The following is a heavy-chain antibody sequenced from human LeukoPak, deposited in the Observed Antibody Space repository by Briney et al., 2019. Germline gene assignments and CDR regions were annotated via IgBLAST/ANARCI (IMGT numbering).Heavy chain of an antibody. CDR3: ARTVRYSSSWYDY. CDR1: GGSISSYY. J-gene: IGHJ4*02. Sequence: SETLSLTCTVSGGSISSYYWSWIRQPPGKGLEWIGYIYYSGSTNYNPSLKSRVTISVDTSKNQFSLKRSSVTAADTAVYYCARTVRYSSSWYDYWGQGTLVTVSS. D-gene: IGHD6-13*01. CDR2: IYYSGST. V-gene: IGHV4-59*08.